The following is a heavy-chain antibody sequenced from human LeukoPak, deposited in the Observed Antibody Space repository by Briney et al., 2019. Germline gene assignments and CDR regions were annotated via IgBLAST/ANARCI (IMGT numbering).Heavy chain of an antibody. CDR1: GGSLSGYY. CDR3: AREKIRYSSSWYEWFDP. D-gene: IGHD6-13*01. CDR2: INHSGST. J-gene: IGHJ5*02. V-gene: IGHV4-34*01. Sequence: SETLSLTCAVYGGSLSGYYWSWIRQPPGKGLEWIGEINHSGSTNYNPSLKSRVTISVDTSKNQFSLKLSSVTAADTAVYYCAREKIRYSSSWYEWFDPWGQGTLVTVSS.